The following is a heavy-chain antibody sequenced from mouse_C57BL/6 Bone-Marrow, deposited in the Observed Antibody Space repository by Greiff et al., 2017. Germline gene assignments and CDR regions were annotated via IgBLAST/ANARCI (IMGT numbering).Heavy chain of an antibody. CDR3: AKGDGNYTFDY. V-gene: IGHV1-76*01. CDR2: IYPGSGNT. CDR1: GYTFTDYY. J-gene: IGHJ2*01. D-gene: IGHD2-1*01. Sequence: VMLVEPGAELVRPGASVKLSCKASGYTFTDYYINWVKQRPGQGLEWIARIYPGSGNTYYNEKFKGKATLTAEKSSSTAYMQLSSLTSEDSAVYFCAKGDGNYTFDYWGQGTTLTVSS.